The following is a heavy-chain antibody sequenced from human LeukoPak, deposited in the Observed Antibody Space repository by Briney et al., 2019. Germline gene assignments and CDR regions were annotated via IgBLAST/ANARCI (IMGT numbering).Heavy chain of an antibody. CDR3: VRDAGWCKGDY. CDR2: IKGDGSRQ. J-gene: IGHJ4*02. D-gene: IGHD6-19*01. V-gene: IGHV3-7*01. Sequence: PGGSLRLSCAGSGFDFNKSWMSWVRQAPGKGLEWVANIKGDGSRQKFVDSVKGRFTISRDDAKNSLFLQMNSLRAEDTAVYFCVRDAGWCKGDYWGQGTLVSVSS. CDR1: GFDFNKSW.